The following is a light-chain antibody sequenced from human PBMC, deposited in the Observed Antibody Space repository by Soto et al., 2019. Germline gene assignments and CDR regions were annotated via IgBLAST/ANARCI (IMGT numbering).Light chain of an antibody. CDR2: EVN. CDR1: SSDVGAYNF. Sequence: QSALTQPASVSASPGQSISISCTGTSSDVGAYNFVSWYQQHPGKAPKLMIYEVNNRPSGVSNRFSGSKSGNTASLTISGLQAEDEADYYCSSFTTTSTYVYGTGTKLTVL. V-gene: IGLV2-14*01. CDR3: SSFTTTSTYV. J-gene: IGLJ1*01.